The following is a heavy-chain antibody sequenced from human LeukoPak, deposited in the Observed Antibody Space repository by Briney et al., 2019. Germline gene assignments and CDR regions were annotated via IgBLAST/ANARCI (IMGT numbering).Heavy chain of an antibody. CDR1: GFTFRSYS. CDR3: TRDLYAGMPGGFDY. V-gene: IGHV3-21*06. J-gene: IGHJ4*02. D-gene: IGHD2-2*02. Sequence: GGSLRRSCAASGFTFRSYSMNWVRQAPGKGLEWVSTISSSSSYIYYADSVRARFAISRDNARNSMFLQMNNLRADDTAVYYCTRDLYAGMPGGFDYWGQGALVTVSS. CDR2: ISSSSSYI.